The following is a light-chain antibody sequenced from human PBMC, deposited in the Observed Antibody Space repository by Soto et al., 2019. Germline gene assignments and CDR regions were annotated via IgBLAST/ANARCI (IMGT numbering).Light chain of an antibody. Sequence: EIVMTHSAATLSLSPVERATLSCRASQSVNSNYLSWYQQKPGQAPRLLIYGASTRATGIPARFSGSGSGTDFTLTISSLQPEDFAVYYCQQDYNLQITFGPGTRLEIK. J-gene: IGKJ5*01. V-gene: IGKV3D-7*01. CDR2: GAS. CDR3: QQDYNLQIT. CDR1: QSVNSNY.